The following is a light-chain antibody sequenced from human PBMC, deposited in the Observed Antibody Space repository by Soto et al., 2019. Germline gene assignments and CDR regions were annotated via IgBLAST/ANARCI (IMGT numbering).Light chain of an antibody. CDR3: QQYGGSPRIT. Sequence: EVVLTQCPGTLSLSPGERATLSCRASQSVSTYLAWYQQKPGQAPRLLIYYASNRATGIPARFSGSGSATDFTLIINRLEPEDVAIYYCQQYGGSPRITFGQRTRLE. CDR1: QSVSTY. V-gene: IGKV3-20*01. J-gene: IGKJ5*01. CDR2: YAS.